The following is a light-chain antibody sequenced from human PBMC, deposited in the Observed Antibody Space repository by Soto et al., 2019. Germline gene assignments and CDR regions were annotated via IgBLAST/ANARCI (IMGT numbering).Light chain of an antibody. Sequence: SYELTQPPSVSVAPGQTARLACGGNNIGSQTVHWYQQKPGQAPVLVIYYDSDRPSGIPERISGSKSGNTATLTISRVEVGDEADYYCQVWDTSSDHPYVFGTGTKVTVL. CDR2: YDS. J-gene: IGLJ1*01. CDR3: QVWDTSSDHPYV. CDR1: NIGSQT. V-gene: IGLV3-21*04.